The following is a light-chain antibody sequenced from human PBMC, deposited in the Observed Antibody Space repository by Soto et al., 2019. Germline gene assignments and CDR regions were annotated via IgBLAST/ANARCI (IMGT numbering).Light chain of an antibody. CDR3: QQRSNFTLWPLA. CDR1: QSVSSF. CDR2: DAS. V-gene: IGKV3-11*01. J-gene: IGKJ4*01. Sequence: EIVLTQSPATLSLSPGERATLSCRASQSVSSFLAWYQQKPGQPPRLLIYDASYRAAGIPARFSGSGSGTDFTLTISSLEPEDSAVYYCQQRSNFTLWPLAFGGGTKVDI.